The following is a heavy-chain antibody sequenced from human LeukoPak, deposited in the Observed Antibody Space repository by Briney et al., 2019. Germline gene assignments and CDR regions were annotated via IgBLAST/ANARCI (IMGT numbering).Heavy chain of an antibody. J-gene: IGHJ4*02. CDR2: INIDGTTT. D-gene: IGHD1-26*01. CDR1: GFNFSRSW. Sequence: GGSLRLSCAASGFNFSRSWMHWVPQGPRKGPMWVSRINIDGTTTDYADPVKGRFTISRDDAKNTLYLQMNSLTVEDTAVYYCVKSMGVNDNWGQGTLVTVSS. V-gene: IGHV3-74*01. CDR3: VKSMGVNDN.